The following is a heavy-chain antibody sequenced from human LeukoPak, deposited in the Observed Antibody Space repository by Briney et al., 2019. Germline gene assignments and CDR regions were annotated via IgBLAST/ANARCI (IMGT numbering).Heavy chain of an antibody. CDR2: INLSGGST. CDR1: GYTLTSYY. D-gene: IGHD1-26*01. CDR3: ARDRYSGSYSDY. J-gene: IGHJ4*02. V-gene: IGHV1-46*01. Sequence: ASVKVSCKASGYTLTSYYMHWVRQAPGQGLGWMGIINLSGGSTSYAQKFQGRVAMTRDTSTRTVYMELSSLRSEDTAVYYCARDRYSGSYSDYWGQGTLVTVSS.